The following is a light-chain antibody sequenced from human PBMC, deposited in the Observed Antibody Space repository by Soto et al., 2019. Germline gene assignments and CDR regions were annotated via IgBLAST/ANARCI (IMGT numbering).Light chain of an antibody. V-gene: IGKV2-28*01. CDR1: QSLLHSNGYNY. CDR3: MQPLQSWT. J-gene: IGKJ1*01. Sequence: VVTQYPLSLPVTPGEPASISCRSSQSLLHSNGYNYLDWYLQKPGQSPQLLIYLGSNRASGVPDRFSGSGSGTDFTLKISRVEAEDVGVYYCMQPLQSWTFGQGTKVDIK. CDR2: LGS.